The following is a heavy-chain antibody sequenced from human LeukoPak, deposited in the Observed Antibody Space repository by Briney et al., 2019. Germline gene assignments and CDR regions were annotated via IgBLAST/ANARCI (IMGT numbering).Heavy chain of an antibody. Sequence: SDTLSLPCAVYGGSFSGYHWSWIRQPPGKGLEWIGEINHIGSINYNPSLKSRVTMSGDTAENQFSLKLSSVTAADTALYYCAIGGRNSWFYYWGQGALDTVSS. J-gene: IGHJ5*01. CDR3: AIGGRNSWFYY. CDR2: INHIGSI. CDR1: GGSFSGYH. V-gene: IGHV4-34*01.